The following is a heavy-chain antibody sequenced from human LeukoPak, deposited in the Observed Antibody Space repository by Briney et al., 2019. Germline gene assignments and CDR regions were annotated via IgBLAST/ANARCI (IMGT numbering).Heavy chain of an antibody. CDR2: IYHSGST. V-gene: IGHV4-38-2*02. J-gene: IGHJ3*02. CDR1: GYSISSGYY. CDR3: ARQAAYCSGGSCYYGAFDI. D-gene: IGHD2-15*01. Sequence: SETLSLTCTVSGYSISSGYYWGWIRQPPGKGLEWIGSIYHSGSTYYNPSLKSRVTISVDTSKNQFSLKLSSVTAADTAVYYCARQAAYCSGGSCYYGAFDIWGQGTMVTVSS.